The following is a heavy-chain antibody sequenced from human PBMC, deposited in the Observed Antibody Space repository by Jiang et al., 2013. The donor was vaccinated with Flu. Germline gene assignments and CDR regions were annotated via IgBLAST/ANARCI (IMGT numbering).Heavy chain of an antibody. CDR1: GYSFTNYA. CDR3: GRESLGHWIDY. J-gene: IGHJ4*02. V-gene: IGHV7-4-1*02. Sequence: SGSELKKPGTSLKLSCKTSGYSFTNYAMNWVRQAPGQGLEWMGWINTNTGNPTYAQAFTGRFVFSLDTSVSTTYLEINNLKAEDSAIYYCGRESLGHWIDYWGQGTPVTVSS. CDR2: INTNTGNP. D-gene: IGHD1-1*01.